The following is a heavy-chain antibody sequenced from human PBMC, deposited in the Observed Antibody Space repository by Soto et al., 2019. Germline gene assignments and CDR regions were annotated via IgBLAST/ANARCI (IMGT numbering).Heavy chain of an antibody. CDR3: ARDSDEVTMIVVVRYYYYYGMDV. V-gene: IGHV3-33*01. Sequence: GGSLRLSCPASGFTLSSYGMHWVRQDPGKGLEWVAGIWYDGSNKYYADSVKGRFTISRENSKNTLYLQMNSLRAEDTAVYYCARDSDEVTMIVVVRYYYYYGMDVWGQGTTVTVSS. CDR2: IWYDGSNK. D-gene: IGHD3-22*01. J-gene: IGHJ6*02. CDR1: GFTLSSYG.